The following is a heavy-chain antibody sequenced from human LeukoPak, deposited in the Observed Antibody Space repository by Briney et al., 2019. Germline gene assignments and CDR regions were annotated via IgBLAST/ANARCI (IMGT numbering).Heavy chain of an antibody. J-gene: IGHJ4*02. D-gene: IGHD3-3*01. CDR3: AKGGDFWSEWNYFDY. Sequence: GGSLRLSCAASGFTFSSYGMHWVRQAPGKGLEWVAFIRYDGSNKYYADSVKGRFTISRDNSKNTLYLQMNSLGAEDTAVYYCAKGGDFWSEWNYFDYWGQGTLVTVSS. V-gene: IGHV3-30*02. CDR1: GFTFSSYG. CDR2: IRYDGSNK.